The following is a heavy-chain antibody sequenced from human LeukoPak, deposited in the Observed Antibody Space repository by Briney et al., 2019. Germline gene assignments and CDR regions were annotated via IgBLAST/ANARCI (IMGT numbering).Heavy chain of an antibody. V-gene: IGHV3-21*01. CDR2: ISSSSSYI. J-gene: IGHJ1*01. Sequence: GGSLRLSCAASGFTFSSYSMNWVRQAPGKGLEWVSSISSSSSYIYYADSVKGRFTISRDNAKNSLYLQMNSLRAEDTAVYYCARDCSPYDSSGPEYFQHWGQGTLVTVSS. CDR3: ARDCSPYDSSGPEYFQH. CDR1: GFTFSSYS. D-gene: IGHD3-22*01.